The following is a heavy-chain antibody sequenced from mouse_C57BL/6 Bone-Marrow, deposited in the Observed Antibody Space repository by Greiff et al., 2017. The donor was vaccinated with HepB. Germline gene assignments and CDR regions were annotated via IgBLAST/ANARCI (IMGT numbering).Heavy chain of an antibody. D-gene: IGHD6-1*01. V-gene: IGHV5-12*01. CDR1: GFTFSDYY. CDR2: ISNGGGST. Sequence: EVQVVESGGGLVQPGGSLKLSCAASGFTFSDYYMYWVRQTPEKRLEWVAYISNGGGSTYYPDTVKGRFTISRDNAKNTLYLQMSRLKSEDTAMYYCARRGSYPYAMDYWGQGTSVTVSS. CDR3: ARRGSYPYAMDY. J-gene: IGHJ4*01.